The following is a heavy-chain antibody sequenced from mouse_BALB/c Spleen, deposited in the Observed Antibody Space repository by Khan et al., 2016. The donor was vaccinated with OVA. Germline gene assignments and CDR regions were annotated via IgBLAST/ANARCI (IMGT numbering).Heavy chain of an antibody. Sequence: EVELVESGTVLARPGASVKMSCKASGYTFTSYWMHWVKQRPGQGLEWIGDIYPGNTDTNYNQKFKGKAKLTAVTSTSTAYMELSSLTNEDSAVYYCTRRNWAVAWFAYWGQGTLVTVSA. V-gene: IGHV1-5*01. J-gene: IGHJ3*01. CDR3: TRRNWAVAWFAY. D-gene: IGHD4-1*01. CDR1: GYTFTSYW. CDR2: IYPGNTDT.